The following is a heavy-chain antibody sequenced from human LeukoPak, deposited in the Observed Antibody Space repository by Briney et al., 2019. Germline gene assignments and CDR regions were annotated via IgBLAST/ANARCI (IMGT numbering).Heavy chain of an antibody. CDR3: ARDSSHDEDLDY. D-gene: IGHD2-2*01. J-gene: IGHJ4*02. CDR2: TATDGSNK. Sequence: GGSLRLSCAASGFTFSRYVIHWVRQAPGQGLEWVALTATDGSNKYYADSVKGRFTISRDNSMNTPYLQMNNLRAEDTAMYYCARDSSHDEDLDYWGQGTLVTVSS. CDR1: GFTFSRYV. V-gene: IGHV3-30*04.